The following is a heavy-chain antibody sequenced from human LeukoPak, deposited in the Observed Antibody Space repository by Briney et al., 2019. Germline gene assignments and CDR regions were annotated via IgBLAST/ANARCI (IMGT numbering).Heavy chain of an antibody. CDR3: AKVPLYYYGSENWFDP. J-gene: IGHJ5*02. CDR2: ISGSGGST. V-gene: IGHV3-23*01. Sequence: GGSLRLSCAASGFTFSDYYMSWGRQAPGKGLEWVSAISGSGGSTYYADSVKGRFTISRDNSKNTLYLQMNSLRAEDTAVYYCAKVPLYYYGSENWFDPWGQGTLVTISS. CDR1: GFTFSDYY. D-gene: IGHD3-10*01.